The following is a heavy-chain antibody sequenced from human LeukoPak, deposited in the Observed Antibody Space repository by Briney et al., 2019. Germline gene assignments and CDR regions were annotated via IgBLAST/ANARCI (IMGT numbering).Heavy chain of an antibody. Sequence: LPGGSLRLSRAASGFTFDDYAMHWVRQAPGKGLEWVSGISWNSGSIGYADSVKGRFTISRDNAKNSLYLQMNSLRAEDTALYYCAKDRFLEWLSSAFDIWGQGTMVTVSS. D-gene: IGHD3-3*01. CDR3: AKDRFLEWLSSAFDI. CDR2: ISWNSGSI. V-gene: IGHV3-9*01. J-gene: IGHJ3*02. CDR1: GFTFDDYA.